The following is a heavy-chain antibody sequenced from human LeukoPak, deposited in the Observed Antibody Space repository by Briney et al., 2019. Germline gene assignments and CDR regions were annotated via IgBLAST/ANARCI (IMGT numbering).Heavy chain of an antibody. V-gene: IGHV1-2*02. CDR3: ARGKLGYCSGGSCQRSADFDY. J-gene: IGHJ4*02. Sequence: GASVKVSCKASGYTFTGYYMHWVRQAPGQGLEWMGWINPNSGGTNYAQKFQGRATMTRDTSTSTVYMELSSLRSEDTAVYYCARGKLGYCSGGSCQRSADFDYWGQGTLVTVSS. CDR2: INPNSGGT. D-gene: IGHD2-15*01. CDR1: GYTFTGYY.